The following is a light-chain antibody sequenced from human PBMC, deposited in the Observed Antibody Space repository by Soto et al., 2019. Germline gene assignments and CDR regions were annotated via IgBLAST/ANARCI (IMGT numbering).Light chain of an antibody. CDR1: QSVSSN. CDR2: GAS. V-gene: IGKV3-15*01. CDR3: QQYNNWPPWT. J-gene: IGKJ1*01. Sequence: EIGMTDSPATLSVSRWEIATLSCRASQSVSSNLAWYQQKPGQAPRLLIYGASTRATGIPARFSGSGSGTEFTLTISSLQSEDFAVYYCQQYNNWPPWTFGQGTKVDIK.